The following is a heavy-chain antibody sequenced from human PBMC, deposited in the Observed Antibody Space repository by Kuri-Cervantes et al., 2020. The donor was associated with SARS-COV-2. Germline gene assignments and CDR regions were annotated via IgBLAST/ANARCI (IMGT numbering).Heavy chain of an antibody. D-gene: IGHD2-2*01. V-gene: IGHV4-59*08. CDR1: GGSISTYY. CDR2: VYCSEIT. CDR3: ARRLGDIVVVPAAISPQPEGRWFDP. J-gene: IGHJ5*02. Sequence: SETLSLTCTVSGGSISTYYSSWIRQPPGKGLECIGYVYCSEITNYNPSLKSRATPPLKSRVTMSVDTPKNQFSLRLSSVTAADTAVYYCARRLGDIVVVPAAISPQPEGRWFDPWGQGTLVTVSS.